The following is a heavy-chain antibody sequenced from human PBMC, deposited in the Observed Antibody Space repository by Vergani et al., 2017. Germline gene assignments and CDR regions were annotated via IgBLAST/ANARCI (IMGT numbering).Heavy chain of an antibody. D-gene: IGHD1-1*01. J-gene: IGHJ3*02. Sequence: QVQLQESGPGLVKPSETLSLTCTVSGGSISSYYWSWIRQPPGKGLEWIGYIYYSGSTNYNPSLKSRGTISVDTTKNQFSLKLGSVTAADTAVYYCARVENSDAFDIWGQGTMVTVSS. V-gene: IGHV4-59*01. CDR3: ARVENSDAFDI. CDR1: GGSISSYY. CDR2: IYYSGST.